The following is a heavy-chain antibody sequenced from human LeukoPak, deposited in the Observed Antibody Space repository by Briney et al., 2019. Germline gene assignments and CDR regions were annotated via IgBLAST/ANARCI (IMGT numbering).Heavy chain of an antibody. Sequence: KSSETLSLTCAVYGGSFSGYYWSWIRQPPGKGLEWIGEINHSGSTNYNPSLKSRVTISVDTSKNQFSLKLSSVTAADTAVYYCARVYYDSSGYYYFGYWGQGTLVTVSS. CDR2: INHSGST. V-gene: IGHV4-34*01. CDR1: GGSFSGYY. J-gene: IGHJ4*02. CDR3: ARVYYDSSGYYYFGY. D-gene: IGHD3-22*01.